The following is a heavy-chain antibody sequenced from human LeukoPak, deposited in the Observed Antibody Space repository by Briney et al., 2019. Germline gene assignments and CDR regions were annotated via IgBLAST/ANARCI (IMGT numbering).Heavy chain of an antibody. CDR3: ARGRLGGYYDY. J-gene: IGHJ4*02. CDR2: VYSSGNT. Sequence: SETLSLTCTVSGGSISSYYWGWIRQPPGKGLELIGYVYSSGNTNYNPSLKSRVTISVDPSKNQFSLNLSSVSAADTAVYYCARGRLGGYYDYWGQGTLVTVSS. V-gene: IGHV4-59*01. CDR1: GGSISSYY. D-gene: IGHD3-22*01.